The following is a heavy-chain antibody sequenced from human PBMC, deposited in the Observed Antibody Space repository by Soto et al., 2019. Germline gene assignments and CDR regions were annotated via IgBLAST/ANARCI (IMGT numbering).Heavy chain of an antibody. D-gene: IGHD3-22*01. CDR1: GFTFTSSA. Sequence: SVKVSCKASGFTFTSSAVQWVRQARGQRLEWIGWIVVGSGNTNYAQKFQERVTITRDMSTSTAYMELSSLRSEDTAVYYCAADPYYYDSSGYSGAFDIWGQGTMVTVSS. J-gene: IGHJ3*02. CDR3: AADPYYYDSSGYSGAFDI. V-gene: IGHV1-58*01. CDR2: IVVGSGNT.